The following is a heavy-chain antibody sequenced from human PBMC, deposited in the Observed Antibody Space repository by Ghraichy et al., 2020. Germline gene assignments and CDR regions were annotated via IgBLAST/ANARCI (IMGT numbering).Heavy chain of an antibody. CDR2: IKSDRSDS. J-gene: IGHJ4*02. V-gene: IGHV3-7*01. CDR3: ARDPYGDYKYGGTDY. CDR1: GFTFSRHW. Sequence: GGSLRLSCAASGFTFSRHWMSWVRQAPGKGLEWVASIKSDRSDSFYLDSVKGRFTISRDNAENSVSLEMNSLRAEDTAVYYCARDPYGDYKYGGTDYWGRGTLGSVSS. D-gene: IGHD4-17*01.